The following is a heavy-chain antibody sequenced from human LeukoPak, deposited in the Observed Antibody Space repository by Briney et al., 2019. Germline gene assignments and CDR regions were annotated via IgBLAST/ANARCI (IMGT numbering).Heavy chain of an antibody. J-gene: IGHJ4*02. CDR3: ARGGDRSSWSIDY. CDR1: GGSISSYY. Sequence: SETLSLTCTVSGGSISSYYWSWIRQPPGKGLEWIGYIYYSGSTNYSPPLKSRVTISVDTSKNQFSLKLKSVAAADTAVYYCARGGDRSSWSIDYWGQGTLVTVSS. CDR2: IYYSGST. V-gene: IGHV4-59*12. D-gene: IGHD6-13*01.